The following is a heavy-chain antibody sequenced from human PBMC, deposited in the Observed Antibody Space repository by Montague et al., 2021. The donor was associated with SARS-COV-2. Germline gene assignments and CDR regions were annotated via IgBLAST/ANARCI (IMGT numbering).Heavy chain of an antibody. J-gene: IGHJ4*02. CDR1: GFNFNDFE. V-gene: IGHV3-48*03. D-gene: IGHD6-13*01. CDR3: ARATTFLPSAGFYFDY. CDR2: ISSRGNRV. Sequence: SLRLSCAASGFNFNDFEMNWVRHAPGQGPEWVSYISSRGNRVDYVDSVKGRFTISRDNAKNPLYLQMNNLRAEDTAIYYCARATTFLPSAGFYFDYWGQGTLVTVSS.